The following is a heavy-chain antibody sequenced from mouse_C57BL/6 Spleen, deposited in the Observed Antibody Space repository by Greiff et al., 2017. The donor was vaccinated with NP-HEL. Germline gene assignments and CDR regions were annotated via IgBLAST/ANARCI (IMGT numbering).Heavy chain of an antibody. CDR1: GYTFTNYW. V-gene: IGHV1-63*01. CDR2: IYPGGGYT. CDR3: AREDYGSYFDY. J-gene: IGHJ2*01. D-gene: IGHD1-1*01. Sequence: VQGVESGAELVRPGTSVKMSCKASGYTFTNYWIGWAKQRPGHGLEWIGDIYPGGGYTNYNEKFKGKATLTADKSSSTAYMQFSSLTSEDSAIYYCAREDYGSYFDYWGQGTTLTVSS.